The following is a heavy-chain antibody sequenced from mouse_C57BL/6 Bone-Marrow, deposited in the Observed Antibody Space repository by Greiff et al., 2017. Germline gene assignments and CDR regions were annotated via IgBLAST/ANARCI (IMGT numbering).Heavy chain of an antibody. D-gene: IGHD2-1*01. V-gene: IGHV1-72*01. J-gene: IGHJ4*01. CDR1: GYTFTSYW. Sequence: QVQLQQSGAELVKPGASVKLSCKASGYTFTSYWMHWVKQRPGRGLEWIGRFDPNSGGTKYNEKFKSKATLTVDKPSSTAYMQLSSLTSEDSAVYYCARDGNYSSRTMDYWGQGTSVTVSS. CDR3: ARDGNYSSRTMDY. CDR2: FDPNSGGT.